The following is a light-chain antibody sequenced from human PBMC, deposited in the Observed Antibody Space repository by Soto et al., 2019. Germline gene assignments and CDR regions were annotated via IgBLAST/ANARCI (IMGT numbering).Light chain of an antibody. CDR2: GAS. CDR3: QQYYDWPPNT. J-gene: IGKJ2*01. Sequence: PQSPALLSVSPGETATLSCKASRPIANKLAWYQQSPGQTPRLLIYGASTRASGVPDRFSGSGSGTDFTLTITSPQAEDFATYYCQQYYDWPPNTFGQGTKFDIK. CDR1: RPIANK. V-gene: IGKV3D-15*01.